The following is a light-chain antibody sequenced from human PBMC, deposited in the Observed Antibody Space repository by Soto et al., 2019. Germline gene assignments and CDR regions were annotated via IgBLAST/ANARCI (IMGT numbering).Light chain of an antibody. J-gene: IGLJ3*02. CDR1: SNTVETYTL. CDR2: EDT. V-gene: IGLV2-23*01. Sequence: QSALTQPASVAGSPGQSITISCTGISNTVETYTLVSWYQQYPGEAPNLIIYEDTKRPSGVSDRFSGFESGNTASLTISGLQRDDESHYYCSSYAASSPSVLFGGGTKVTVL. CDR3: SSYAASSPSVL.